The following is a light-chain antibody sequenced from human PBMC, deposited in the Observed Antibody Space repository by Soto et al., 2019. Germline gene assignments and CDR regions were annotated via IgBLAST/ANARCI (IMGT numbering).Light chain of an antibody. V-gene: IGLV2-11*01. CDR3: SSYAGNYNVV. J-gene: IGLJ2*01. CDR1: SSDVGRYTS. Sequence: QSVLTQPRSVSGSPGQSVTISCTGTSSDVGRYTSVSWYQQHPGEAPKLMIYDVTWRPSGVPDRFSGSKSGITASLTISGLQAEDEAAYYCSSYAGNYNVVFGGGTKLTVL. CDR2: DVT.